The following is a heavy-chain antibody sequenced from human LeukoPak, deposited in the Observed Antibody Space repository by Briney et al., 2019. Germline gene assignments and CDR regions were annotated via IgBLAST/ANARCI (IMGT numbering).Heavy chain of an antibody. V-gene: IGHV4-59*01. CDR1: GGSISSYY. CDR2: IYYSGST. Sequence: PSETLSLTCTVSGGSISSYYWSWIRQPPGKGLEWIGYIYYSGSTNYNPSLKSRVTISVDTSKNQFSLKLSSVTAADTAVYYCARGDGYNQIDYWGQGTLVTVSS. CDR3: ARGDGYNQIDY. D-gene: IGHD5-24*01. J-gene: IGHJ4*02.